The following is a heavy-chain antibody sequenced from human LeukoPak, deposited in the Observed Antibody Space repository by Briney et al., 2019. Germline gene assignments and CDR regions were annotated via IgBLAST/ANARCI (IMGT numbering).Heavy chain of an antibody. J-gene: IGHJ4*02. D-gene: IGHD6-13*01. Sequence: GGSLRLSCAASGFTFSSYAMHWVRQAPGKGLEYVSAISSSGGSTYYANSVKGRFTISRDNSKNTLYLQMGSLRAEDMAVYYCAREGWDASSSWYSEPTPYFDYWGQGTLVTVSS. V-gene: IGHV3-64*01. CDR2: ISSSGGST. CDR1: GFTFSSYA. CDR3: AREGWDASSSWYSEPTPYFDY.